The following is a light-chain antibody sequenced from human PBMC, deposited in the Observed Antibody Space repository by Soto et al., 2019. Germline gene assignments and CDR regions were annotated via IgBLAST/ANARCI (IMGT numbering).Light chain of an antibody. CDR1: PSVSSN. J-gene: IGKJ5*01. Sequence: EIVMPQSPATLSVSPGARATLSCRASPSVSSNLAWYQQKPGQAPRLLIYGASTRATGIPARFSGSGSGTEFTLTISSLQSEDFAVFYCQQYDNWPITFGQGTRLEIK. V-gene: IGKV3-15*01. CDR2: GAS. CDR3: QQYDNWPIT.